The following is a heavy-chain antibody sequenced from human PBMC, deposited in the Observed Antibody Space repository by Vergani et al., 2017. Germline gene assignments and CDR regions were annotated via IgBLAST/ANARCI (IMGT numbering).Heavy chain of an antibody. J-gene: IGHJ6*03. D-gene: IGHD2-2*01. Sequence: QVQLQESGPGLVKPSETLSLTCTVSGGSISSYYWRWIRQPPGKGLEWIGYIYYSGSTNYNPSLKSRVTISVDTSKNQFSLKLSAVTAADTAVYYCASSTSPYYYYYMDVWGKGTTVTVSS. CDR3: ASSTSPYYYYYMDV. CDR1: GGSISSYY. CDR2: IYYSGST. V-gene: IGHV4-59*01.